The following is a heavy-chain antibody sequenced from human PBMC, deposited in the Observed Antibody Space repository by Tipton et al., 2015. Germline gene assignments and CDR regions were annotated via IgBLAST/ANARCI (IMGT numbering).Heavy chain of an antibody. V-gene: IGHV6-1*01. J-gene: IGHJ4*02. CDR3: ARELRGNSDSGSGDY. CDR1: GDSVSSNSAA. CDR2: TYYRSKWYS. D-gene: IGHD3-10*01. Sequence: GLVKPSQTLSLTCAISGDSVSSNSAAWNWIRQSPSRGLEWLGNTYYRSKWYSDYAVSVKSRITITPDTSKNQFTLHLNSVTATDTAVYYCARELRGNSDSGSGDYWGQGTLVTVSS.